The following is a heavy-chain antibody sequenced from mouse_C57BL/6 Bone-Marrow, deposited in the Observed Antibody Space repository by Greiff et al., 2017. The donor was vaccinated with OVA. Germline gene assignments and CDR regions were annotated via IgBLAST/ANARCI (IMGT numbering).Heavy chain of an antibody. CDR3: TTWYYGSSFYFDY. Sequence: EVQLQQSGAELVRPGASVKLSCTASGFNIKDDYMHWVKQRPEQGLEWIGWIDPENGDTEYASKFQGKATITADTSSNTAYLQLSSLTSEDTAVYYCTTWYYGSSFYFDYCGQGTTLTVSS. D-gene: IGHD1-1*01. V-gene: IGHV14-4*01. CDR2: IDPENGDT. CDR1: GFNIKDDY. J-gene: IGHJ2*01.